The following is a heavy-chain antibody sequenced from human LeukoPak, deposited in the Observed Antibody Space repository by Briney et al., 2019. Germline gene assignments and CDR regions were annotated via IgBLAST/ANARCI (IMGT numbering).Heavy chain of an antibody. D-gene: IGHD1-7*01. Sequence: PGGSLRLSCAASGFTFSDYYMSWIRQAPGKGLEWVSYISSSGSTIYYADSVKGRFTISRDNAKNSLYLQMNSLRAEDTAVYYCAREVVVTGTTMTHWYFDLWGRGTLVTVSS. J-gene: IGHJ2*01. CDR3: AREVVVTGTTMTHWYFDL. V-gene: IGHV3-11*01. CDR1: GFTFSDYY. CDR2: ISSSGSTI.